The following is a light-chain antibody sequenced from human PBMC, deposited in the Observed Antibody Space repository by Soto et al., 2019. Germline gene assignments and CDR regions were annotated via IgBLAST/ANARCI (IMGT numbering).Light chain of an antibody. Sequence: QSVLTQPASVSGSPGQSITISCTGNSSDVGGYNYVSWYQQHPGKAPKLMNYDVSNRPSGVSNRFSGSKSGNTASLTISGLQAEDEADYYCSSYTSSSTVVFGGGTKLTVL. V-gene: IGLV2-14*01. CDR2: DVS. CDR1: SSDVGGYNY. CDR3: SSYTSSSTVV. J-gene: IGLJ2*01.